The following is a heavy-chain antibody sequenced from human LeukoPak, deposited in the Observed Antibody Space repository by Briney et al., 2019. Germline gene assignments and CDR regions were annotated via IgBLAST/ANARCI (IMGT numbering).Heavy chain of an antibody. D-gene: IGHD1-26*01. Sequence: PGGSLRLSCAASGFTLSDHYMDWVRQAPGKGLEWVGRTRNKANSYTTEYAASVKGRFTISRDDSKNSLYLQMNSLKTEDTAVYYCVWGSYETFDIWGQGTMVTVSS. J-gene: IGHJ3*02. V-gene: IGHV3-72*01. CDR2: TRNKANSYTT. CDR3: VWGSYETFDI. CDR1: GFTLSDHY.